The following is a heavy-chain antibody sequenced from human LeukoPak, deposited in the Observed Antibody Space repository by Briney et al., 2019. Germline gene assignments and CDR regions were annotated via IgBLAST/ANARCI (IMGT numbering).Heavy chain of an antibody. V-gene: IGHV3-7*01. J-gene: IGHJ4*02. Sequence: GGSLRLSCAASGFTFSSYAMSWVRQAPGKGLEWVANIKQDGSEKYYVDSVKGRFTISRDNAKNSLYLQMNSLRAEDTAVYYCARDFWSGCDYWGQGTLVTVSS. CDR2: IKQDGSEK. D-gene: IGHD3-3*01. CDR1: GFTFSSYA. CDR3: ARDFWSGCDY.